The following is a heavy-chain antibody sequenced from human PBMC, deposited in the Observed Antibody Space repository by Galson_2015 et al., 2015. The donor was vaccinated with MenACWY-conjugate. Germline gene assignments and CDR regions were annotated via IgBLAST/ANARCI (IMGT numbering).Heavy chain of an antibody. CDR2: VIPVFETT. D-gene: IGHD2-21*01. CDR3: VRGSLSIVTTDHHYYMDV. Sequence: SVKVSCKAPRGTLRRFAISWVRQAPGQGLEWMGGVIPVFETTTYAPKFQGRVSITADESTSMAYMEMRSLRADDTAMYYCVRGSLSIVTTDHHYYMDVWCTGTTVTVSS. CDR1: RGTLRRFA. J-gene: IGHJ6*03. V-gene: IGHV1-69*13.